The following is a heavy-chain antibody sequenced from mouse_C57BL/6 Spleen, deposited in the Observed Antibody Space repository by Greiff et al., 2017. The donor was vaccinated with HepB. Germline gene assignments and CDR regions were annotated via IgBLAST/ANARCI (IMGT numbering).Heavy chain of an antibody. D-gene: IGHD2-5*01. J-gene: IGHJ3*01. Sequence: EVQGVESGGGLVQPKGSLKLSCAASGFTFNTYAMHWVRQAPGKGVEWVARIRSKSSNYATYYADSVKDRFTISSDDSQSMLYLQMDNLKTEDTAMYYCVREGLYSNYGTWFAYWGQGTLVTVSA. V-gene: IGHV10-3*01. CDR1: GFTFNTYA. CDR2: IRSKSSNYAT. CDR3: VREGLYSNYGTWFAY.